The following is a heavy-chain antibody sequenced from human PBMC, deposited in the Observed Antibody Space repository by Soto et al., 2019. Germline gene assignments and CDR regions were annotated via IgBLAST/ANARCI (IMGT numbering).Heavy chain of an antibody. J-gene: IGHJ4*02. D-gene: IGHD3-22*01. Sequence: GGSLRLSCAASGFTFSSYWMSWVRQAPGKGLEWVANIKQDGSEKYYVDSVKGRFTISRDNAKNSLYLQMSSLRAEDTAVYYCAREYYYDSSGYYLRYFDYWGQGTLVTVSS. CDR3: AREYYYDSSGYYLRYFDY. V-gene: IGHV3-7*03. CDR2: IKQDGSEK. CDR1: GFTFSSYW.